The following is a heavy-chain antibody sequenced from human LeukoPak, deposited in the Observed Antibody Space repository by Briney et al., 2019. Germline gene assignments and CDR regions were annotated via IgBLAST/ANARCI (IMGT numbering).Heavy chain of an antibody. CDR2: ISYSGST. CDR3: ASFYYDSSGYLYYFDY. D-gene: IGHD3-22*01. CDR1: GGSISSGGYY. V-gene: IGHV4-31*03. Sequence: MASETLSLTCTVSGGSISSGGYYWSWIRQHPGKGLEWIGYISYSGSTYYNPSLKSRVTISVDTSKNQFSLKLSSVTAADTAVYYCASFYYDSSGYLYYFDYWGQGTLVTVSS. J-gene: IGHJ4*02.